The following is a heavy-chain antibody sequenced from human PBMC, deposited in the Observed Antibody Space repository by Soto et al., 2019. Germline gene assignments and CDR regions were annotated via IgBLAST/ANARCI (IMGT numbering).Heavy chain of an antibody. CDR1: GGAISSYY. V-gene: IGHV4-4*07. D-gene: IGHD2-2*01. CDR3: ARWGYCSSTSCRAGHGMDV. J-gene: IGHJ6*02. CDR2: IYTSGST. Sequence: QVQLQESLPGRVKPSETLSLTCTGSGGAISSYYWSWIRQPAGKGLEWIGRIYTSGSTNYNPSLKRRLSRSVDTTNNLFSLKLSSVTAADTAMYYSARWGYCSSTSCRAGHGMDVWGQGTTVTVSS.